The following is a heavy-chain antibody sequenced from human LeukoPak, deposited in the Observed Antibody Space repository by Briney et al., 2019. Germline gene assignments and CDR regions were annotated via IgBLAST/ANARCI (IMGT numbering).Heavy chain of an antibody. V-gene: IGHV1-2*02. CDR2: INPNSGGT. CDR1: GYTCTGYY. CDR3: ARDSAPARLDY. J-gene: IGHJ4*02. D-gene: IGHD6-6*01. Sequence: ASVKVSCKASGYTCTGYYMHWVRQAPGQGLEWMRWINPNSGGTNYAQQFQGRVTMTWETSISTAYMELSRMGSDDTAVYYCARDSAPARLDYWGQGTLVTVSS.